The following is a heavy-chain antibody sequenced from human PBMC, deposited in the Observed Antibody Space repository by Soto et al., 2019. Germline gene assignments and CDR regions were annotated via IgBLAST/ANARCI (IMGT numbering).Heavy chain of an antibody. D-gene: IGHD6-13*01. CDR2: ISSNGGST. Sequence: GGSLRLSCSASGFTFSNYAMHWVRQAPGKELEYVSAISSNGGSTYHADSVKGRFTISRDNSKNTLHLQMSSLRPEDTALYYCVKDSSSWYYFDYWGQGTLVTVSS. J-gene: IGHJ4*02. CDR1: GFTFSNYA. CDR3: VKDSSSWYYFDY. V-gene: IGHV3-64D*08.